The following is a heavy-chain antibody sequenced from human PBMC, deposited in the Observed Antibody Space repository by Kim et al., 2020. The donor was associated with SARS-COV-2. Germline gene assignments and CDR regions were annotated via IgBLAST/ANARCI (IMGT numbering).Heavy chain of an antibody. V-gene: IGHV3-11*04. CDR2: ISRSGRTI. CDR1: GFTFRNYY. CDR3: TRDVDLLTGYSSHPH. J-gene: IGHJ1*01. D-gene: IGHD3-9*01. Sequence: GGSLRLSCAASGFTFRNYYMSWIRQAPGKGLEWVSYISRSGRTISYAGSVKGRFTISRDNAKNSLYLQINSLRAEDTAVYFCTRDVDLLTGYSSHPHWG.